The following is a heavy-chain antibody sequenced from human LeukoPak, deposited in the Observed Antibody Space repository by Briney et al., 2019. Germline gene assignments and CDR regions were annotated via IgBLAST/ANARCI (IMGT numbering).Heavy chain of an antibody. Sequence: ASVKVSCKASGYTFTGYYMHWVRQAPGQGLEWMGWINPNSGGTNYAQKFQGRVTMTRDTSISTAYMELSRLRSDDTAVYYCARVPPATANFDYWGQGNLVTVSS. D-gene: IGHD2-21*02. CDR2: INPNSGGT. CDR1: GYTFTGYY. CDR3: ARVPPATANFDY. V-gene: IGHV1-2*02. J-gene: IGHJ4*02.